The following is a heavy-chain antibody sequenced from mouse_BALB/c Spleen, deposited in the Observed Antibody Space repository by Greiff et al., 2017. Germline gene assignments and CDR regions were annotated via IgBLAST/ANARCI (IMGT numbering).Heavy chain of an antibody. CDR1: GFNIKDTY. CDR2: IDPANGNT. J-gene: IGHJ2*01. CDR3: AKLVGY. V-gene: IGHV14-3*02. Sequence: EVQLVESGAELVKPGASVKLSCTASGFNIKDTYMHWVKQRPEQGLEWIGRIDPANGNTKYDPKFQGKATITADTSSNTAYLQLSSLTSEDTAVYYCAKLVGYWGQGTTLTVSS. D-gene: IGHD4-1*01.